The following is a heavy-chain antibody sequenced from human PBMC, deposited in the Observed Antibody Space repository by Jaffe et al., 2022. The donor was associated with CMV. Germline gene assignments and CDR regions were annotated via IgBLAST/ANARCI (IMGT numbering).Heavy chain of an antibody. Sequence: EVQLVESGGGLIQPGGSLRLSCAASGFSVDTKYLNWVRQAPGKGLEWVSVIYTGGRTDYTDSVKGRFTISRDNDKNNVYLQMNSLRAEDTAVYYCARDLGQQVSWGSYYYYGMDVWGQGTTVTVSS. D-gene: IGHD6-13*01. J-gene: IGHJ6*02. CDR2: IYTGGRT. CDR3: ARDLGQQVSWGSYYYYGMDV. V-gene: IGHV3-53*01. CDR1: GFSVDTKY.